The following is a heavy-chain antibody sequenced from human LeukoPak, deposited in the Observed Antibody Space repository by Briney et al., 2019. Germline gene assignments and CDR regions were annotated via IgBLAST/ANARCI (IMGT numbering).Heavy chain of an antibody. V-gene: IGHV3-7*01. D-gene: IGHD6-13*01. J-gene: IGHJ6*03. CDR1: GFTFSSYW. CDR3: AREELAAGTVFYYYYMDV. CDR2: IKQDGSEK. Sequence: TGGSLRLSCAASGFTFSSYWMSWVRQAPGKGLEWVANIKQDGSEKYYVDSVKGRFTISRDNAKNSLYLQMNSLRAEDTAVYYCAREELAAGTVFYYYYMDVWGKGTTVTVSS.